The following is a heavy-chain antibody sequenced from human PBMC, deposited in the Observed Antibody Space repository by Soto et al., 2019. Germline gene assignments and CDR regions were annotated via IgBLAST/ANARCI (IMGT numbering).Heavy chain of an antibody. CDR2: MNPNSGNT. Sequence: ASVKVSCKASGYTFTSYDINWVRQATGQGLEWMGWMNPNSGNTGYAQKFQGRVTMTRNTSISTAYMELSSLRSEDTAVYYCARGLGSGIGLGNYYYMDVWGKGTTVTVSS. D-gene: IGHD3-10*01. V-gene: IGHV1-8*01. J-gene: IGHJ6*03. CDR3: ARGLGSGIGLGNYYYMDV. CDR1: GYTFTSYD.